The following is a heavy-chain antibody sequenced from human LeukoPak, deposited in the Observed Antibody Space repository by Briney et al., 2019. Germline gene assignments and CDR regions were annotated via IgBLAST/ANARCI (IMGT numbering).Heavy chain of an antibody. V-gene: IGHV3-48*01. CDR2: ISGSGTSI. J-gene: IGHJ4*02. CDR3: ARKNTTSSEDY. Sequence: GGSLRLSCAASGFSFSTYSMNWVRQAPGKGLEWVSFISGSGTSIDYVDSVKGRFTVSRDNGKNSPFLHMNSLRAEDTAVYYCARKNTTSSEDYWGQGTLVTVSS. D-gene: IGHD6-6*01. CDR1: GFSFSTYS.